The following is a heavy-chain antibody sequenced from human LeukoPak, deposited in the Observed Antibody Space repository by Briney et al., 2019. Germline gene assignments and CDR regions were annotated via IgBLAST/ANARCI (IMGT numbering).Heavy chain of an antibody. J-gene: IGHJ4*02. CDR3: ARGRGITMVRGVGFDY. Sequence: SETLSLTCAVYGGSFSGYYWSWIRQPPGKGLEWIGEINHSGSTNYNPPLKSRVTISVDTSKNQFSLKLSSVTAADTAVYYCARGRGITMVRGVGFDYWGQGTLVTVSS. CDR1: GGSFSGYY. D-gene: IGHD3-10*01. V-gene: IGHV4-34*01. CDR2: INHSGST.